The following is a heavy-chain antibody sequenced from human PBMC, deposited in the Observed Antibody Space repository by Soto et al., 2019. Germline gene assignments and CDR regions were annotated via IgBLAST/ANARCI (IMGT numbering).Heavy chain of an antibody. V-gene: IGHV1-3*01. Sequence: ASVKVSCKASGYTFTSYAMHWVRQAPGQRLERIGWINASNVNTKYSQKFQGRVTITRDTSASTAYMDLSSLSSEDTAVYYCARVPDSSSLVAFDIWGEWTMVTVAS. CDR1: GYTFTSYA. J-gene: IGHJ3*02. CDR2: INASNVNT. CDR3: ARVPDSSSLVAFDI. D-gene: IGHD6-6*01.